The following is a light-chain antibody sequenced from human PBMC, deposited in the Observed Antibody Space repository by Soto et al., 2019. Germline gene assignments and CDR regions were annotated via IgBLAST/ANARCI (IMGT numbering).Light chain of an antibody. J-gene: IGKJ2*01. V-gene: IGKV1-39*01. CDR1: QTITNS. CDR2: AAS. Sequence: DIQMTQSPSSLSASVGDRVTITCRASQTITNSLSWYQQKPGKAPKLLIYAASSLQSGVPSRFSGSGSRTDFTLTISSLQPEDFATYYCQESYSNSMYTFGQGTKLEIK. CDR3: QESYSNSMYT.